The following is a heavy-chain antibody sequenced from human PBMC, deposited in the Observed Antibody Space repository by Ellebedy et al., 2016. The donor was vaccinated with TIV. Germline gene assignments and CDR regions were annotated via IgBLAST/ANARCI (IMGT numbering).Heavy chain of an antibody. CDR1: GFTFSSNV. D-gene: IGHD3-22*01. Sequence: GESLKISCVASGFTFSSNVMTWVRQAPGKGLEWVSVISASGGSTYYAASVKGRFTISRDNSNNTLWLQMNSLRAEDTAVYYCATHDDSSGRFGAFDIWGQGTMVSVSS. V-gene: IGHV3-23*01. CDR3: ATHDDSSGRFGAFDI. CDR2: ISASGGST. J-gene: IGHJ3*02.